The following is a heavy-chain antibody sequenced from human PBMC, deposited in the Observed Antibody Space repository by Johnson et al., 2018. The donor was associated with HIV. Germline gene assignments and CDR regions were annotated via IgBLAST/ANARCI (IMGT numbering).Heavy chain of an antibody. CDR1: GFTFDDYA. Sequence: QMQLVESGGNLVQPGRSLRLSCAASGFTFDDYAMHWVRQAPGKGLEWVGVISYDGSNKYYADSVKGRFTISRDNSKNTLYLQMNSLRAEDTAVYYCARVYSSSSAHAFDIWGQGTMVTVSS. CDR3: ARVYSSSSAHAFDI. V-gene: IGHV3-30*04. J-gene: IGHJ3*02. D-gene: IGHD6-6*01. CDR2: ISYDGSNK.